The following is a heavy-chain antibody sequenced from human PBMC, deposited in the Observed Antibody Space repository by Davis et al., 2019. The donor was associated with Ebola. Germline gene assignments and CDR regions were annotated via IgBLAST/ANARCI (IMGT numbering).Heavy chain of an antibody. J-gene: IGHJ1*01. CDR2: IYYSGST. CDR3: ARSKEYYYDSSGYFQH. V-gene: IGHV4-31*11. D-gene: IGHD3-22*01. CDR1: GGSISSGGYY. Sequence: LRLSCAVSGGSISSGGYYWSWIRQHPGKGLEWIGYIYYSGSTYYNPSLKSRVTISVDTSKNQFSLKLSSVTAADTAVYYCARSKEYYYDSSGYFQHWGQGTLVTVSS.